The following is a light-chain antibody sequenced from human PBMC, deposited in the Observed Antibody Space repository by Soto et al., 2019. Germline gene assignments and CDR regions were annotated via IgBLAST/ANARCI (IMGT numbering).Light chain of an antibody. J-gene: IGKJ2*01. CDR3: QQYNNWPLMYT. V-gene: IGKV3-15*01. Sequence: EIVMTQSPATLSVSPGERATLSCRASQSVSSNLAWYQQKPGQAPRLLIYGASTRATGIPARFSGSGSGTEFTLTLSSLQSEHFAVYYCQQYNNWPLMYTFGQGTKLEIK. CDR2: GAS. CDR1: QSVSSN.